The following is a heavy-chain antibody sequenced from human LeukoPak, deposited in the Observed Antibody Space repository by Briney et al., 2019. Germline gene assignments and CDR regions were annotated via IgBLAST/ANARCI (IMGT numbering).Heavy chain of an antibody. J-gene: IGHJ3*02. D-gene: IGHD2-2*01. CDR1: GGSISSHY. V-gene: IGHV4-4*07. CDR3: ATGDYCSSTSCAANDAFDI. Sequence: SETLSLTCTVSGGSISSHYWSWIRQPAGKGLEWIGRIYTSGSTNYNPSLKSRVTMSVDTSKNQFSLKLSSVTAADTAVYYCATGDYCSSTSCAANDAFDIWGQGTMVTVSS. CDR2: IYTSGST.